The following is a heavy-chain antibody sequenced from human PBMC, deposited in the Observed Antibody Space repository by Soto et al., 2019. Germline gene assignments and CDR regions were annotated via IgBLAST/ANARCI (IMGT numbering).Heavy chain of an antibody. CDR1: GFTFDDYA. J-gene: IGHJ2*01. V-gene: IGHV3-9*01. CDR3: AKALMYYDYVWGSYRLLLSSGYFDL. D-gene: IGHD3-16*02. Sequence: GGSLRLSCAASGFTFDDYAMHWVRQAPGKGLEWVSGISWNSGSIGYADSVKGRFTISRDNAKNSLYLQMNSLRAEDTALYYCAKALMYYDYVWGSYRLLLSSGYFDLWGRGTLVTVSS. CDR2: ISWNSGSI.